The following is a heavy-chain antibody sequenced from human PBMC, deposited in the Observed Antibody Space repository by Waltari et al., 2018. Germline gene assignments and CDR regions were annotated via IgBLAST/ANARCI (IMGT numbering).Heavy chain of an antibody. CDR1: GFTFSSYG. CDR2: IRYDGSNK. D-gene: IGHD3-3*01. CDR3: AKASRFGVVKYMDV. J-gene: IGHJ6*03. Sequence: QVQLVESGGGVVQPGGSLRLSCAASGFTFSSYGMHWVRQAPGKGLEWVAFIRYDGSNKYYADSVKGRVTISRDNSKNTLYLQMNSLRAEDTAVYYCAKASRFGVVKYMDVWGKGTTVTVSS. V-gene: IGHV3-30*02.